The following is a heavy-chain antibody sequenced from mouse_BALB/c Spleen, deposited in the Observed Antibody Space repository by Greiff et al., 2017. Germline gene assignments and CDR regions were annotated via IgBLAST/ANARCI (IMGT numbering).Heavy chain of an antibody. CDR1: GFTFSNYW. CDR3: TRLHYYGSSYISYWYFDV. CDR2: IRLKSNNYAT. Sequence: EVKVEESGGGLVQPGGSMKLSCVASGFTFSNYWMNWVRQSPEKGLEWVAEIRLKSNNYATHYAESVKGRFTISRDDSKSSVYLQMNNLRAEDTGIYYCTRLHYYGSSYISYWYFDVWGAGTTVTVSS. V-gene: IGHV6-6*02. J-gene: IGHJ1*01. D-gene: IGHD1-1*01.